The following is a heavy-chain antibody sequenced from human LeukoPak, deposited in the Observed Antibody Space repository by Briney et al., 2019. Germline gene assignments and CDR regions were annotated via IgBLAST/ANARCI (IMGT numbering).Heavy chain of an antibody. J-gene: IGHJ4*02. V-gene: IGHV1-69*05. D-gene: IGHD5-24*01. CDR1: GGTFSSYA. CDR3: ARGPLSRDGYNFADY. Sequence: GASVKVSCKASGGTFSSYAISWVRQAPGQGLEWMGGIIPIFGTANYAQKFQGRVTITTDESTSTAYMELSSLRSEDTAVYYCARGPLSRDGYNFADYWGQGTLVTVSS. CDR2: IIPIFGTA.